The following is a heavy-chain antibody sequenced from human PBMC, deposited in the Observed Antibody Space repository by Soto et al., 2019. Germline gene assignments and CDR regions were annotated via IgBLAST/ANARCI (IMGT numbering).Heavy chain of an antibody. Sequence: SVKVSCKASGVSFISYAIIWVRQAPGQGLEWMGGIIPIFGTANYAQKFQGRVTITADKSTSTAYMELSSLRSEDTAVYYCARDDSGYVHWGQGTRVIVSS. V-gene: IGHV1-69*06. CDR3: ARDDSGYVH. D-gene: IGHD5-12*01. CDR1: GVSFISYA. CDR2: IIPIFGTA. J-gene: IGHJ4*02.